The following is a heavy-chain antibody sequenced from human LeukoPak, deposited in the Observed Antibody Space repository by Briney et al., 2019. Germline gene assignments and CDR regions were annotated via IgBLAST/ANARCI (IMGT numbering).Heavy chain of an antibody. CDR1: GGSISSSSYY. CDR3: ARVGDSSGYSELDY. Sequence: SETLSLTCTVSGGSISSSSYYWGWIRQPPGKGLEWIGSIYYSGSTYYNPSLKSRVTISVDTSKNQFSLKLSSVTAADTAVYYCARVGDSSGYSELDYWGQGTLVTVFS. D-gene: IGHD3-22*01. J-gene: IGHJ4*02. CDR2: IYYSGST. V-gene: IGHV4-39*07.